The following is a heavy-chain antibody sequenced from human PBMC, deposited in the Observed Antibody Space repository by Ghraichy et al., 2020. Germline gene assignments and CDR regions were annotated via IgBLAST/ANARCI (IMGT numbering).Heavy chain of an antibody. V-gene: IGHV3-48*03. CDR2: ISNSANTI. CDR3: ARGFSVILVEGGIDAFDF. D-gene: IGHD5/OR15-5a*01. CDR1: GFTFKRHE. J-gene: IGHJ3*01. Sequence: GESLNISCAASGFTFKRHEMNWVRQAPGRGLEWIAYISNSANTIYYADSVRGRATVSRDNAKNSLFLQLTNLRPDDTGVYFCARGFSVILVEGGIDAFDFWGPGTKVTVPS.